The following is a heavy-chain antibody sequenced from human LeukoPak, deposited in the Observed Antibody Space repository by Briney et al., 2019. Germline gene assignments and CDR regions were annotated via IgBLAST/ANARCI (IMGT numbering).Heavy chain of an antibody. CDR2: INPSGGST. Sequence: GASVKVSCKASGYTFTSYYMHWVRQAPGQGLEWMGIINPSGGSTSYAQKFQGRVTMARDTSTSTVYMELSSLRSEDTAVYYCAREGGVAGIDYWGQGTLVTVSS. CDR1: GYTFTSYY. J-gene: IGHJ4*02. D-gene: IGHD6-19*01. CDR3: AREGGVAGIDY. V-gene: IGHV1-46*01.